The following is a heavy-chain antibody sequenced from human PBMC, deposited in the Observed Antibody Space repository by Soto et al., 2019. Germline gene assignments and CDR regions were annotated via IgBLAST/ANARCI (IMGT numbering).Heavy chain of an antibody. Sequence: QVQLVQSGAEVKKPGSSVKVSCKASGGTFSSYAISWVRQAPGQGLEWMGGIIPIFGTANYAQKFQGRVTLTADESTSTAYMELRSLRSEDTAVYYCAGEQSIAARPNWYFDLWGRGTLVTVSS. J-gene: IGHJ2*01. V-gene: IGHV1-69*01. CDR3: AGEQSIAARPNWYFDL. D-gene: IGHD6-6*01. CDR1: GGTFSSYA. CDR2: IIPIFGTA.